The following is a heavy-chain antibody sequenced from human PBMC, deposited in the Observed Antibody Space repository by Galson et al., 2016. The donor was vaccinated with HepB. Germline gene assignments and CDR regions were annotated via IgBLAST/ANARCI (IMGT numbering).Heavy chain of an antibody. V-gene: IGHV4-39*01. D-gene: IGHD6-13*01. J-gene: IGHJ4*02. CDR1: GGSISSSSSY. CDR2: IYYSGST. CDR3: ARYSDSNTFDY. Sequence: SETLSLTCTVSGGSISSSSSYWGWIRQPPGKGLEWIGSIYYSGSTYFNPSLKSRVTISVDTSKNQFSLVLRSVTAADTAAYFCARYSDSNTFDYWGQRTLVTVSS.